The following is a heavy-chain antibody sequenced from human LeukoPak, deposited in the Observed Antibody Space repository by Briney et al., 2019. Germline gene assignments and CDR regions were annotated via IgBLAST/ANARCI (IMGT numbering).Heavy chain of an antibody. CDR1: GFTFSSYA. J-gene: IGHJ6*02. D-gene: IGHD3-22*01. V-gene: IGHV3-30*04. Sequence: PGRSLRPSCAASGFTFSSYAMHWVRQAPGKGLEWVAVISYDGSNKYYADSVKGRFTISRDNSKNTLYLQMNSLRAEDTAVYYCARDRGPGFPYYYDSSGYYYQNYYYYGMDVWGQGTTVTVSS. CDR3: ARDRGPGFPYYYDSSGYYYQNYYYYGMDV. CDR2: ISYDGSNK.